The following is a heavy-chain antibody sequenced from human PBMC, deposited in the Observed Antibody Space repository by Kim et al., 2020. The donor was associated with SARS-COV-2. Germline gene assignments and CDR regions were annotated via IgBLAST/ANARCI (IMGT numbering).Heavy chain of an antibody. CDR1: GYTFTSYA. D-gene: IGHD6-13*01. CDR3: ARVTVHSSSWYWDRGGYFDY. V-gene: IGHV1-3*01. J-gene: IGHJ4*02. Sequence: ASVKVSCKASGYTFTSYAMHWVRQAPGQRLEWMGWINAGNGNTKYSQKFQGRVTITRDTSASTAYMELSSLRSEDTAVYYCARVTVHSSSWYWDRGGYFDYWGQGTLVTVSS. CDR2: INAGNGNT.